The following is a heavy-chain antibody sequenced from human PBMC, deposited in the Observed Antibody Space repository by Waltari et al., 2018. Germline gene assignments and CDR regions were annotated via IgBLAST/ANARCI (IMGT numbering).Heavy chain of an antibody. D-gene: IGHD6-6*01. CDR1: GFTFTSSA. V-gene: IGHV1-58*01. CDR3: AATRPIAARPYPFDY. CDR2: IVVGSGNT. J-gene: IGHJ4*02. Sequence: QMQLVQSGPEVKKPGTSVKVFCKASGFTFTSSAVQWVRQARGQRLEGIGWIVVGSGNTNYEQKCQERVTITRDMSTSTAYMGLSSLRSEDTAVYYCAATRPIAARPYPFDYWGQGTLVTVSS.